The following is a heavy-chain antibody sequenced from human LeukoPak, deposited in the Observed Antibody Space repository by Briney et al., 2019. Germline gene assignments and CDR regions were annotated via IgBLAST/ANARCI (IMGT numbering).Heavy chain of an antibody. V-gene: IGHV3-33*01. J-gene: IGHJ4*02. CDR2: IWYDGSNK. CDR1: GFTFSSYG. CDR3: AREDGSSGFDY. Sequence: GGSLRLSCAASGFTFSSYGMHWVRQVPGKGLEWVAVIWYDGSNKYYADSVRGRFTISRDNSKNTLYLQMNSLRAEDTAVYYCAREDGSSGFDYWGQGTLVTVSS. D-gene: IGHD6-6*01.